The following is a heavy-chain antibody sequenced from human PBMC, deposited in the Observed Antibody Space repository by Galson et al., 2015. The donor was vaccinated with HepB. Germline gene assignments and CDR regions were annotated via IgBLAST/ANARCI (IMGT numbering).Heavy chain of an antibody. CDR2: IFWNDEK. Sequence: PALVKPTQTLTLTCTFSGFSLSTSGGGVGWIRQPPGKAPEWLTLIFWNDEKRYSASLMSRLTITKDTSKNQVVLTMTDMDPVDTATYYCAHSLGHCTHDLCSYYFDYWGPGTLVTVSS. D-gene: IGHD2-8*01. J-gene: IGHJ4*02. CDR3: AHSLGHCTHDLCSYYFDY. V-gene: IGHV2-5*01. CDR1: GFSLSTSGGG.